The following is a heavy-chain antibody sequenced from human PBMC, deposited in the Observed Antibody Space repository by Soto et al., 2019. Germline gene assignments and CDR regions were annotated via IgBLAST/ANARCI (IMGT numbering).Heavy chain of an antibody. D-gene: IGHD5-12*01. J-gene: IGHJ4*02. CDR1: GGSFSGYY. CDR2: MNRSGGI. CDR3: ARGGAVATTAHFDH. Sequence: SETLSLTCDVYGGSFSGYYWTWIRQPPGKGLEWIGEMNRSGGINYNPSLKSRVSMSVDTSKNQFSLILKTVTAADTAVYYCARGGAVATTAHFDHWGQGTLVTVSS. V-gene: IGHV4-34*01.